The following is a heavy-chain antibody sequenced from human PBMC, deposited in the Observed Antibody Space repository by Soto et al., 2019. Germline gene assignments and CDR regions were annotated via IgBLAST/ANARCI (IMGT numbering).Heavy chain of an antibody. D-gene: IGHD2-15*01. J-gene: IGHJ4*02. V-gene: IGHV4-59*01. CDR3: AREPYCSGGTCLGY. CDR1: GGSISGYY. Sequence: SETLSLTCTVSGGSISGYYWSWIRQPPGKGLEWIGYIYYSGSTNYNPSLKSRVTISVDTSKNQFSLRLSSVTAADTAVYYCAREPYCSGGTCLGYWGQGILVTVSS. CDR2: IYYSGST.